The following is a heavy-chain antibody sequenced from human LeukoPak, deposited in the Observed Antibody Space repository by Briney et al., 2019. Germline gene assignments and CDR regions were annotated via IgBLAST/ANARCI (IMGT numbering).Heavy chain of an antibody. V-gene: IGHV3-30*02. CDR2: IRYDGSNK. Sequence: GGSLRLSCAASGFTLSSYGMHWVRQAPGKGLGWVAFIRYDGSNKYYADSVNGRFTISRDNSKNTLYLQMNSLRAEDTAVYYCAKDAPNYYGSGSYPDYWGQGTLVTVSS. CDR1: GFTLSSYG. J-gene: IGHJ4*02. D-gene: IGHD3-10*01. CDR3: AKDAPNYYGSGSYPDY.